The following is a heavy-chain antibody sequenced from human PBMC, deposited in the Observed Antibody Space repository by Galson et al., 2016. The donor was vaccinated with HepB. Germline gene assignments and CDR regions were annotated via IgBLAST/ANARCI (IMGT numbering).Heavy chain of an antibody. J-gene: IGHJ4*02. V-gene: IGHV1-18*01. CDR2: ISAYTGNT. Sequence: SVKVSCTASGYSFSSYDVRWVRQAPGQGLEWMGGISAYTGNTEYAHDVQGRVTMSTDAFTSTAYMELRSLRSDDTAMYYCARDSWFYGSGNYYPFDYWGQGTLITVSS. CDR1: GYSFSSYD. D-gene: IGHD3-10*01. CDR3: ARDSWFYGSGNYYPFDY.